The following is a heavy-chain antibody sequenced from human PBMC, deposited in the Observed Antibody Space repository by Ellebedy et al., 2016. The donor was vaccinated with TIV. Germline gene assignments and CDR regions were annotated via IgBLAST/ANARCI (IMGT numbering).Heavy chain of an antibody. CDR3: ARDETYYFDY. CDR1: GFTFSSYG. V-gene: IGHV3-33*01. Sequence: GESLKISCAASGFTFSSYGMHWVRQAPGKGLEWVAVIWYDGSNKYYADSVKGRFTISRDNSKNTLYLQMNSLRAEDTAVYYCARDETYYFDYWGQGTLVTVSS. CDR2: IWYDGSNK. J-gene: IGHJ4*02.